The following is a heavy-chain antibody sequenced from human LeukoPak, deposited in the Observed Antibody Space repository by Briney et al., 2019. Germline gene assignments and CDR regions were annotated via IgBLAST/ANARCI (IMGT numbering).Heavy chain of an antibody. CDR3: ARDSDHYDSSGYYLTF. CDR2: ISPNSGAT. D-gene: IGHD3-22*01. CDR1: GYTFTGYY. Sequence: VSVKVSCKASGYTFTGYYMHWVRQAPGQGLEWMGWISPNSGATNYARKFHGRVTMTRDTSITTAYMELSGLRSDDTAVYYCARDSDHYDSSGYYLTFWGQGTLVTVSS. J-gene: IGHJ4*02. V-gene: IGHV1-2*02.